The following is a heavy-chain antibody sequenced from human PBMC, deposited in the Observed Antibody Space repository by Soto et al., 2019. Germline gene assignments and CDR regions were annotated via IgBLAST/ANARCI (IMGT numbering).Heavy chain of an antibody. Sequence: QVQLVESGGGVVQPGRSLRLSCAASGFTFSSYAMHWVRQAPGKGLEWVAVISYDGSNKYYADSVKGRFTISRDNSKNTLYLQMNTLRAEDTAVYYCARVLLHSLGYSSTLGDAFDIWGRGTMVTVSS. CDR3: ARVLLHSLGYSSTLGDAFDI. D-gene: IGHD6-13*01. CDR1: GFTFSSYA. CDR2: ISYDGSNK. J-gene: IGHJ3*02. V-gene: IGHV3-30-3*01.